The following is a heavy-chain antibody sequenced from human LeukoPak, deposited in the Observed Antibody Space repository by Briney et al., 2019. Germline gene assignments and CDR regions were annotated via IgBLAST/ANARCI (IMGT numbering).Heavy chain of an antibody. V-gene: IGHV3-48*03. CDR2: ISSSGRTI. CDR3: ARGKPYHRGLGYYGSGSYFSRYYYMDV. CDR1: GFTFSSYE. J-gene: IGHJ6*03. D-gene: IGHD3-10*01. Sequence: GGSLRLSCAASGFTFSSYEMNWVRQAPGKGLEWVSYISSSGRTIYYADSVKGRFSNSRDNAKNSLYLQMNSLRAEDTAVYYCARGKPYHRGLGYYGSGSYFSRYYYMDVWGKGTTVTISS.